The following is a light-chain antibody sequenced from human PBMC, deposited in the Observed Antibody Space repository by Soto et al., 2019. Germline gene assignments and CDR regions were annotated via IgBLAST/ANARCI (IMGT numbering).Light chain of an antibody. Sequence: QSVLTQPPSASGTPGQRVIISCSGSSSNIGSNFVVWYQQLPGTAPKPLIHTKNQRPSGVPDRFSGSKSGTSASLAISGLRSEDEADYYCATWDDSLSGWVFGGGTKVTVL. CDR2: TKN. CDR3: ATWDDSLSGWV. V-gene: IGLV1-47*02. J-gene: IGLJ3*02. CDR1: SSNIGSNF.